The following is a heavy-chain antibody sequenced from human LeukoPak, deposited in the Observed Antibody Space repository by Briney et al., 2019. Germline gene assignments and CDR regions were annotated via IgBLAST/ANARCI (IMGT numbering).Heavy chain of an antibody. Sequence: PSETLSLTCTVSGGSISSYYWGWIRQPPGKGLEWIGYIYYSGSTNYNPSLKSRVTISVDTSKNQFSLKLSSVTAADTAVYYCARISVGAAGNNWFDPWGQGTLVTVSS. CDR3: ARISVGAAGNNWFDP. J-gene: IGHJ5*02. CDR1: GGSISSYY. CDR2: IYYSGST. D-gene: IGHD6-13*01. V-gene: IGHV4-59*08.